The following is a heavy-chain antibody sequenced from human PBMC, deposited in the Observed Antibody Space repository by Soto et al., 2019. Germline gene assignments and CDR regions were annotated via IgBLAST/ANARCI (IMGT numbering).Heavy chain of an antibody. CDR1: GYTFTSYA. CDR3: ARSIVVVPAAEMDGWFDP. V-gene: IGHV1-3*01. CDR2: INAGNGNT. Sequence: ASVKVSCKASGYTFTSYAMHWVRQAPGQRLEWMGWINAGNGNTKYSQKFQGRVTITRDTSASTAYMELSSLRSDDTAVYYCARSIVVVPAAEMDGWFDPWGQGTLVTVSS. D-gene: IGHD2-2*01. J-gene: IGHJ5*02.